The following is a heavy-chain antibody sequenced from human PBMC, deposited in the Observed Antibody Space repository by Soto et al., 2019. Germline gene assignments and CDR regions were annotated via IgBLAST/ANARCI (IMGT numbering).Heavy chain of an antibody. CDR2: LTPRGFNT. CDR3: AVSNYLGSGSPYDY. CDR1: GFTFSDRA. Sequence: EVHLLESGGDLVQPGGSLRLSCAASGFTFSDRAMTWVRQAPGKGLEWVSALTPRGFNTYYTDSVRGRFTIYRDNSRNTMYLGMKSLRAEDTATYYRAVSNYLGSGSPYDYWGQGTLVAVSS. D-gene: IGHD3-10*01. V-gene: IGHV3-23*01. J-gene: IGHJ4*02.